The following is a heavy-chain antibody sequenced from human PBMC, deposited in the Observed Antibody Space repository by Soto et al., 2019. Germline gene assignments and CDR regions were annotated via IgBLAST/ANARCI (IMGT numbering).Heavy chain of an antibody. CDR2: ISAYNGNT. D-gene: IGHD4-17*01. CDR1: GYSFTSYG. Sequence: ASVKVSCKASGYSFTSYGISWVRQAPGQGLEWMGWISAYNGNTNYAQKLQGRVTMTTDTSTSTAYMELRSLRSDDTAVYYCARDAEGYGDYFYFDLWGRGTLVTVSS. J-gene: IGHJ2*01. CDR3: ARDAEGYGDYFYFDL. V-gene: IGHV1-18*01.